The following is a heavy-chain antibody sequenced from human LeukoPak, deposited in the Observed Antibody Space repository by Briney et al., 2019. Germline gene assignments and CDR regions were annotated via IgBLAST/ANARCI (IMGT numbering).Heavy chain of an antibody. CDR3: AKVRGGVVVVAAPLGY. Sequence: GGSLRLSCAASGFTFSSYAMSLVRQAPGKGLEWVSAISGSGGSTYYADSVKGRFTIPRDNSKNTLYLQMNSLRAEDTAVYYCAKVRGGVVVVAAPLGYWGQGTLVTVSS. J-gene: IGHJ4*02. D-gene: IGHD2-15*01. CDR2: ISGSGGST. CDR1: GFTFSSYA. V-gene: IGHV3-23*01.